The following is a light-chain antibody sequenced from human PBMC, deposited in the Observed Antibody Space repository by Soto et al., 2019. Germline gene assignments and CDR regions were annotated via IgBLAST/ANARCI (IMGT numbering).Light chain of an antibody. CDR2: AAS. CDR3: QQSYSTPLT. V-gene: IGKV1-39*01. CDR1: QSISSY. Sequence: EIQMTQSPSSLSASVGDRVTITCRASQSISSYLNWYQQKPGKAPKLLIYAASSLQSGVPSRFSGSGSGTDFTLTISSLQPEDFATYYCQQSYSTPLTFGGGTNVAIK. J-gene: IGKJ4*01.